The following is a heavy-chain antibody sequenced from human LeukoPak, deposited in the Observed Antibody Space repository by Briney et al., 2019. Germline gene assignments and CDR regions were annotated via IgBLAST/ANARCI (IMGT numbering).Heavy chain of an antibody. CDR1: GFTFSSYW. CDR2: ISSSGSTI. Sequence: PGGSLRLSCAASGFTFSSYWMSWVRQAPGKGLEWVSYISSSGSTIYYADSVKGRFTISRDNAKNSLYLQMNSLRAEDTAVYYCARKHYYYYYMDVWGKGTTVTISS. V-gene: IGHV3-48*04. J-gene: IGHJ6*03. CDR3: ARKHYYYYYMDV.